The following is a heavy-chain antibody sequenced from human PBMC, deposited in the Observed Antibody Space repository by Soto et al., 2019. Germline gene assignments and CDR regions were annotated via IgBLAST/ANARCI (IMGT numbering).Heavy chain of an antibody. D-gene: IGHD3-22*01. J-gene: IGHJ4*02. V-gene: IGHV1-18*01. CDR2: ISAYNGNT. CDR1: GYTFTSYG. CDR3: ARETYYYDSSGFDY. Sequence: GASVKVSCKASGYTFTSYGISWVRQAPGQGLEWMGWISAYNGNTNYAQKLQGRVTMTTDTSTSTAYMELRSLRSDDTAVYYCARETYYYDSSGFDYWGQGTLVTVSS.